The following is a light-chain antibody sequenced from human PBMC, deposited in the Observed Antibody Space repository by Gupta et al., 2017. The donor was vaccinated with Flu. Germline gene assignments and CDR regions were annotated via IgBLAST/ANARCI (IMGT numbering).Light chain of an antibody. CDR2: EVS. CDR3: SSYAGSNPFLV. CDR1: SSDVGGYNY. J-gene: IGLJ3*02. Sequence: ISCTGTSSDVGGYNYVSWYQQHPGKAPKLMIYEVSKRPSGVPDRFSGSKSGNTASLTVSGLQAEDEADYYCSSYAGSNPFLVFGGGTQLTVL. V-gene: IGLV2-8*01.